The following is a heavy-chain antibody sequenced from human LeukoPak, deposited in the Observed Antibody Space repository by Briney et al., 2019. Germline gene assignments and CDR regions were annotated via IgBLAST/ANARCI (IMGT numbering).Heavy chain of an antibody. CDR1: GGSITGYY. Sequence: SESLSLTCTVPGGSITGYYWGWIRQRPGKGMEWVGYVYFCVGANSNPSLNSRVTISVDPSKNQFSLKLSSVTAADTAVYYCARYDSSGSLAFDIWGQGTMVTVSS. V-gene: IGHV4-59*08. D-gene: IGHD3-22*01. CDR2: VYFCVGA. J-gene: IGHJ3*02. CDR3: ARYDSSGSLAFDI.